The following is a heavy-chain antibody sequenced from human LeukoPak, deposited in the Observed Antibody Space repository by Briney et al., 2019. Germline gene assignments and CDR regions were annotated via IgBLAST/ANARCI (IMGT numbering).Heavy chain of an antibody. CDR2: ISAYNGNT. J-gene: IGHJ3*02. CDR3: ARGYCSGGSCYSGGAFDI. CDR1: GYTFTSYG. Sequence: ASVKVSCKASGYTFTSYGISWGRQAPGQGLEWMGWISAYNGNTNYAQKLQGRVTMTTDTSTSTAYMELRSLRSDDTAVYYCARGYCSGGSCYSGGAFDIWGQGTMVTVSS. D-gene: IGHD2-15*01. V-gene: IGHV1-18*04.